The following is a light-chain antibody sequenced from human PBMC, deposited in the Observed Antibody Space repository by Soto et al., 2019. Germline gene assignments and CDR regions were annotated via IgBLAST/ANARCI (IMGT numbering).Light chain of an antibody. CDR2: LGS. Sequence: DIVLTQSPLSLPVTPGEPASISCRSSQSLLHRNGRNYLDWYLQKPGQSPQLLIYLGSNRASGVPDRFSGSGSGTDFALRISRLEAEDVGVYYCMQSLETPYTFGQGTKLEIK. J-gene: IGKJ2*01. CDR1: QSLLHRNGRNY. CDR3: MQSLETPYT. V-gene: IGKV2-28*01.